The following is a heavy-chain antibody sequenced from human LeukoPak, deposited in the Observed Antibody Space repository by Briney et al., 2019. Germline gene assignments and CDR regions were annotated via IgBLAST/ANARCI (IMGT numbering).Heavy chain of an antibody. CDR1: GYSISSGYY. D-gene: IGHD3-10*01. J-gene: IGHJ4*02. CDR3: ARDEDYYGSGSYYNGIDY. Sequence: SETLSLTCTVSGYSISSGYYWAWIRQPPGKGLEWIGSIYHSGSTYYNPSLKSRVTISVDTSKNQFSLKLSSVTAADTAVYYCARDEDYYGSGSYYNGIDYWGQGTLVTVSS. V-gene: IGHV4-38-2*02. CDR2: IYHSGST.